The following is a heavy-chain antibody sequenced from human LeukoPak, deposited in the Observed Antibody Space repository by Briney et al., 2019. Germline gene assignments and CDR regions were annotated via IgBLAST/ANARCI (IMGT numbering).Heavy chain of an antibody. J-gene: IGHJ4*02. CDR2: MNEYSTTI. Sequence: GGCLRPARAAAGFPVNSFWMDSVRQAPGEGMGWVSDMNEYSTTIRYADSVEGRFTISRDNAKSILYLQMNNLRAEDTAMYFCARGGVNPVDHWGQGTLVTVSS. CDR1: GFPVNSFW. CDR3: ARGGVNPVDH. D-gene: IGHD1-14*01. V-gene: IGHV3-74*01.